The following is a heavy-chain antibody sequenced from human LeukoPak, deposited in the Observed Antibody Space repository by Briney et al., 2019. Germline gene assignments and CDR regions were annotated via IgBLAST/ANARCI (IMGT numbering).Heavy chain of an antibody. Sequence: GGSLRLSCAASGFTVDSNYLSWVRQAPGKGLEWVPTIYTGGNTYYAASVKGRFTISRDNSKNTLYLQMNSLRAEDTAVYYCAKDSNSWELSLDRFDYWGQGTLVTVSS. J-gene: IGHJ4*02. V-gene: IGHV3-53*01. D-gene: IGHD1-26*01. CDR3: AKDSNSWELSLDRFDY. CDR2: IYTGGNT. CDR1: GFTVDSNY.